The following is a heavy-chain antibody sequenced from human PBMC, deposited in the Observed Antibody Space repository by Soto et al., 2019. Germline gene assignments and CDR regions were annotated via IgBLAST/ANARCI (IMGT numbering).Heavy chain of an antibody. CDR3: ARCIAAAGPIDY. CDR1: GCSISGSNW. CDR2: IYHSGST. D-gene: IGHD6-13*01. J-gene: IGHJ4*02. V-gene: IGHV4-4*02. Sequence: PSETLSLTCAVSGCSISGSNWWSWVRQPPGKGLEWIGEIYHSGSTNYNPSLKSRVTISVDKSKNQFSLKLSSVTAADTAVYYCARCIAAAGPIDYWGQGTLVTVSS.